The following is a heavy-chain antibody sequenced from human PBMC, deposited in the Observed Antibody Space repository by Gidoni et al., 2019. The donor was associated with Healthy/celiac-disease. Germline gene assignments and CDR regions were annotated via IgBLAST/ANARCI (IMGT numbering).Heavy chain of an antibody. CDR1: GFTLTSYG. V-gene: IGHV3-33*01. Sequence: QVQLVESGGGVVQPGRSLRLSCAASGFTLTSYGMHWVRQAPGKGLEWVAVIWYDGSNKYYADSVKGRFTISRDNSKNTLYLQMNSLRAEDTAVYYCARERYCSSTSCYSAFDIWGQGTMVTVSS. D-gene: IGHD2-2*02. J-gene: IGHJ3*02. CDR2: IWYDGSNK. CDR3: ARERYCSSTSCYSAFDI.